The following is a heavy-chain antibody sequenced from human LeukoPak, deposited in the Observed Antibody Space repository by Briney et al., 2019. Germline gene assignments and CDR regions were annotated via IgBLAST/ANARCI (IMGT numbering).Heavy chain of an antibody. J-gene: IGHJ3*02. CDR3: ARDYIAVAGTRAFDI. Sequence: PSETLSLTCTVSGRSISSYYRSWIRQPPGMGLEWIGYIYYSGTTNSSPSLKSRVTISVDTSKNQFSLKLSSVTAADTAVYYCARDYIAVAGTRAFDIWGQGTMVTVSS. V-gene: IGHV4-59*01. CDR2: IYYSGTT. CDR1: GRSISSYY. D-gene: IGHD6-19*01.